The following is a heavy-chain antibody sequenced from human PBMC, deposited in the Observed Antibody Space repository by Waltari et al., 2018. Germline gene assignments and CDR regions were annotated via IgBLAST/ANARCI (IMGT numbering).Heavy chain of an antibody. Sequence: QLQLQESGPGLATPSGTLSLTCAVSGDPMCSPACWSRVRQSPQRGREWVGQVRGDGKSNYNPSCASRVTSSLDTSKNQFSLNLNFATAADTAMYYCARDRGRGLYLDTWGPGTPVTVSP. CDR3: ARDRGRGLYLDT. V-gene: IGHV4-4*02. D-gene: IGHD1-26*01. J-gene: IGHJ4*02. CDR2: VRGDGKS. CDR1: GDPMCSPAC.